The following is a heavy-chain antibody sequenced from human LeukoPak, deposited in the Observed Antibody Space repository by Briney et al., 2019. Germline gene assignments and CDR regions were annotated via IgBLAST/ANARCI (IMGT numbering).Heavy chain of an antibody. Sequence: GGSLRLSCAASGFTFSSYAMHWVRQAPGKGLEWVAVISYDGSNKYYADSVKGRFTISRDNSKNTLYLQMNSLRAEDTAVYYCARDGVSSSWYKVDEYFQHWGQGTLVTVSS. D-gene: IGHD6-13*01. V-gene: IGHV3-30-3*01. CDR1: GFTFSSYA. CDR3: ARDGVSSSWYKVDEYFQH. J-gene: IGHJ1*01. CDR2: ISYDGSNK.